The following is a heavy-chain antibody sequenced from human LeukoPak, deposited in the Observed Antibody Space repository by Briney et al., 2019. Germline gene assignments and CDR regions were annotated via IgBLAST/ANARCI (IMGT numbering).Heavy chain of an antibody. CDR3: VSPSPGFDP. CDR2: IYYSGTT. J-gene: IGHJ5*02. V-gene: IGHV4-39*07. Sequence: GLEWIGSIYYSGTTSYHPSLKSRVTISVDTSKNQFSLKLSSVTAADTAVYYCVSPSPGFDPWGQGALVTVSS.